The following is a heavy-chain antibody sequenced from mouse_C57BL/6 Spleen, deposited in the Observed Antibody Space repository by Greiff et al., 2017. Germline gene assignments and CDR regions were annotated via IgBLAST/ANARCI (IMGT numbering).Heavy chain of an antibody. J-gene: IGHJ2*01. CDR3: ARWETIYENYFDY. CDR2: IDPSDSET. Sequence: QVQLQQPGAELVRPGSSVKLSCKASGYTFTSYWMHWVKQRPIQGLEWIGNIDPSDSETHYNQKFKDKATLTVDKSSSTAYMQHSSLTSEDSAVYYGARWETIYENYFDYWGQGTTLTVSS. CDR1: GYTFTSYW. D-gene: IGHD2-3*01. V-gene: IGHV1-52*01.